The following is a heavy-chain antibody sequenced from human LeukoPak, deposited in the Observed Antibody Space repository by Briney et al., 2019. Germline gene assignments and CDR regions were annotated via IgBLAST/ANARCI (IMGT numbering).Heavy chain of an antibody. D-gene: IGHD3-22*01. CDR3: AKQAYYYDSSGYYYMFDAFDI. CDR2: ISWNSGSI. Sequence: PGRSLRLSCAASGFTFDDYAMPWVRQALGKGLEWVSGISWNSGSIGYADSVKGRFTISRDNAKNSLYLQMNSLRAEDTALYYCAKQAYYYDSSGYYYMFDAFDIWGQGTMVTVSS. V-gene: IGHV3-9*01. CDR1: GFTFDDYA. J-gene: IGHJ3*02.